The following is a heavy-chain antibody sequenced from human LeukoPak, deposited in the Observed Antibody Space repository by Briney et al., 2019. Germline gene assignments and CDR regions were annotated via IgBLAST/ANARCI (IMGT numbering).Heavy chain of an antibody. CDR2: IKQDGSEK. J-gene: IGHJ6*02. V-gene: IGHV3-7*03. CDR3: AREGGSGSYYYYGMDV. D-gene: IGHD3-10*01. Sequence: GGSLRLSCAASGFTFSSYGMHWVRQAPGKGLEWVANIKQDGSEKYYVDSVKGRFTISRDNAKNSLYLQMNSLRAEDTAVYYCAREGGSGSYYYYGMDVWGQGTTVTVSS. CDR1: GFTFSSYG.